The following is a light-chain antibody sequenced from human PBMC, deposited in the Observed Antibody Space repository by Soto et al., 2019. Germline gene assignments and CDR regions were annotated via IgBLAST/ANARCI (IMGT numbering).Light chain of an antibody. Sequence: QSVLTQPPSASGTPGQRVTISCSGSSSNIGRNYVYWYQQLPGTAPKLLIYRNNKRPSGVPDRFSGSKSGTSASLAISGLRPEDEADYYCAAWDDSLSVLYVFGTGTKVTVL. CDR3: AAWDDSLSVLYV. CDR2: RNN. J-gene: IGLJ1*01. CDR1: SSNIGRNY. V-gene: IGLV1-47*01.